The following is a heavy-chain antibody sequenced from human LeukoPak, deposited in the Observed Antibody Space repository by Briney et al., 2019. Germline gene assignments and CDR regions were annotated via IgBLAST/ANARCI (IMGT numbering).Heavy chain of an antibody. V-gene: IGHV1-69*05. D-gene: IGHD5-18*01. Sequence: TVKVSCKASGGTFRSYAISWGRQAPGQGREGMGGMSAIFGAANYAQKFQGRVTITTDESTRTAYMELTSLRSEDTAVYYCARDLRSYGRAFDIWGQGTMVTVSS. CDR1: GGTFRSYA. J-gene: IGHJ3*02. CDR3: ARDLRSYGRAFDI. CDR2: MSAIFGAA.